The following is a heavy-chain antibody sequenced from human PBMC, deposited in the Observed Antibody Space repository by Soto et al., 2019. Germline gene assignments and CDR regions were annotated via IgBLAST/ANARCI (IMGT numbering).Heavy chain of an antibody. D-gene: IGHD3-16*02. Sequence: VQLVESGGGVVQPGRSLRLSCAASGFTFSSYAMHWVRQAPGKGLEWVAVIWYDGSKKYYADSVKGRFTISRDNSKNTLYLDMNSQGAEDTAVYYCAREHDYLWGSYRYTDDAFDMWGQGSMVTVSS. CDR3: AREHDYLWGSYRYTDDAFDM. CDR1: GFTFSSYA. V-gene: IGHV3-33*01. J-gene: IGHJ3*02. CDR2: IWYDGSKK.